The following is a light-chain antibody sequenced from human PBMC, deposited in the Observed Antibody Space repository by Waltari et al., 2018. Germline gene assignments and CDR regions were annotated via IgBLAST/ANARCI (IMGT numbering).Light chain of an antibody. J-gene: IGLJ3*02. V-gene: IGLV3-27*01. CDR2: KDS. CDR1: LLTKKY. CDR3: FSATDNNDWV. Sequence: SYELTQPSSVSVSPGQTATITCSGDLLTKKYARWFQQKPGQAPVLVIYKDSERPSGIPERFSGSSSGTTLTLTISGAQVEDEADYYCFSATDNNDWVFGGGTKLTVL.